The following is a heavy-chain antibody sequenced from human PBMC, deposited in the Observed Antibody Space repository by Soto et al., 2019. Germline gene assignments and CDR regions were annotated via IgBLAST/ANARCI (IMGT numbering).Heavy chain of an antibody. D-gene: IGHD3-3*01. CDR2: IYPSDSDT. CDR3: ARGGVSTRTFDY. J-gene: IGHJ4*02. Sequence: PGESLKISCKGSGYNFAGYCIAWVRQMPGKGLELMGIIYPSDSDTRYRPSFQGQVTISADKSISSAYLQWSSLRASDTAMYYCARGGVSTRTFDYWGQGTTLTVSS. V-gene: IGHV5-51*01. CDR1: GYNFAGYC.